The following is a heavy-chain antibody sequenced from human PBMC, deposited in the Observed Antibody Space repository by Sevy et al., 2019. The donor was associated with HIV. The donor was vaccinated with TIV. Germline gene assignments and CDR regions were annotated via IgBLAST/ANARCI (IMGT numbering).Heavy chain of an antibody. CDR1: GGSISSGGYY. J-gene: IGHJ4*02. V-gene: IGHV4-31*03. CDR3: ARDSGRHGYNPIEYYFDY. Sequence: SETLSLTCTVSGGSISSGGYYWSWIRQHPGKGLEWIGYIYYSGSTYYNPSLKSRVTISVDTSKNQFSLKPSSVTAADTAVYYCARDSGRHGYNPIEYYFDYWGQGTLVTVSS. D-gene: IGHD5-12*01. CDR2: IYYSGST.